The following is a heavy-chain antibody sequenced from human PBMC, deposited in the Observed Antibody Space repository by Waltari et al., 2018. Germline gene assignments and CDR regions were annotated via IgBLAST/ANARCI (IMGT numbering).Heavy chain of an antibody. CDR2: FDPTDSET. D-gene: IGHD4-4*01. CDR1: GYTFTDYY. J-gene: IGHJ5*02. CDR3: ATVLTTVPTYWFDP. Sequence: EVQLVQSGAEVKKHGATVKISCTASGYTFTDYYIHWVQQAPGKGLEWMGRFDPTDSETIYAEKFQGRVTITADTSTDTAYMELSSLRSEDTAVYYCATVLTTVPTYWFDPWGQGTLVTVSS. V-gene: IGHV1-69-2*01.